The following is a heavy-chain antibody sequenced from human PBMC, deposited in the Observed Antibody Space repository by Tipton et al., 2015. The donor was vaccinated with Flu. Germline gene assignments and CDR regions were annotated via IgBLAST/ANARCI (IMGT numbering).Heavy chain of an antibody. Sequence: TLSLTCTVSGGSISTYFWSWIRQPPGKGLEWIGNIHRSGSTYHNPSLKNRVTISVDASKNQFSLTLSSVTAADTAVYYCARRDYSNYVSEPKNWFDPWGQGTLATVSS. D-gene: IGHD4-11*01. CDR1: GGSISTYF. CDR3: ARRDYSNYVSEPKNWFDP. V-gene: IGHV4-59*08. CDR2: IHRSGST. J-gene: IGHJ5*02.